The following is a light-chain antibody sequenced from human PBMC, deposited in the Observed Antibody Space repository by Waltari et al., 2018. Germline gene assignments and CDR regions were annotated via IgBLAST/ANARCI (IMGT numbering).Light chain of an antibody. CDR1: QTVSTIA. CDR3: QQYDGIVVT. V-gene: IGKV3-20*01. Sequence: CRASQTVSTIALSWYQQKPGQAPRVLIYSTYNRATGIPDRVSGSGSGTDFTLTINRLAPEDFAMYYCQQYDGIVVTFGGGTKVEI. CDR2: STY. J-gene: IGKJ4*01.